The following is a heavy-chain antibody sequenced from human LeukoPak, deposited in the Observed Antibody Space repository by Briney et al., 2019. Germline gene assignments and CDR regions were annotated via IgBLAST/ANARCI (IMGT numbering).Heavy chain of an antibody. J-gene: IGHJ2*01. D-gene: IGHD3-10*01. CDR3: ARESSESGRYFDL. CDR1: GGSISSYY. Sequence: SETLSLTCTVSGGSISSYYWSWIRQPPGKGLEWIGYIYYSGSTNYNPSLKSRVTISVDTSKNQFSLKLSSVTAADTAVYYCARESSESGRYFDLWGRGTLVTVSS. CDR2: IYYSGST. V-gene: IGHV4-59*01.